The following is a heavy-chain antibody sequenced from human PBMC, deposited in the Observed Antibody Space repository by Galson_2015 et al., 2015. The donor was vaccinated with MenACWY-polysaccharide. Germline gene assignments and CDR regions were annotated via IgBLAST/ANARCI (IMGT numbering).Heavy chain of an antibody. CDR2: RGSGGGL. D-gene: IGHD6-13*01. Sequence: SLRLSCAASGFSFSAYGMSWVRQAPGRGLEWVSGRGSGGGLYYADSVKGRFTVSRDNSKNTLYLQMNNLRAEDTAVYYCAKVGPRSSLTMGLDYWRQGPLVTLSS. J-gene: IGHJ4*02. CDR3: AKVGPRSSLTMGLDY. CDR1: GFSFSAYG. V-gene: IGHV3-23*01.